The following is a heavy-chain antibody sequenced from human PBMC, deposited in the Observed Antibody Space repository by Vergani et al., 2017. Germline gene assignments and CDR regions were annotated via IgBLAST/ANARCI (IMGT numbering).Heavy chain of an antibody. CDR3: ENLSHTMIVVL. V-gene: IGHV4-38-2*01. J-gene: IGHJ4*02. D-gene: IGHD3-22*01. Sequence: QVQLQESGPGLVKPSETLSLTFAVSGFSLDNGYYWDWIRQPPGKGLEWVGSIDYSGSTYYNTSLKSRVTISVDTSKNQFSLELSPVTAASTAVYYCENLSHTMIVVLWGQGTLVTVSS. CDR1: GFSLDNGYY. CDR2: IDYSGST.